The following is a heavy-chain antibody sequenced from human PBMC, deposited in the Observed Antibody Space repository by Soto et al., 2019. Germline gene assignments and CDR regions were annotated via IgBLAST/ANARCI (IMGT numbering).Heavy chain of an antibody. V-gene: IGHV3-73*02. CDR1: GFTFSGSA. CDR3: TRHFGGY. Sequence: EVQLVESGGGLVQPGGSLKLSCAASGFTFSGSAMHWVRQASGKGLEWVGRIRSKANSYATAYAASVKGRFTISRDDSKNTAYLQMNCLKTEDTAVYYCTRHFGGYWGQGTLVTVSS. J-gene: IGHJ4*02. D-gene: IGHD3-16*01. CDR2: IRSKANSYAT.